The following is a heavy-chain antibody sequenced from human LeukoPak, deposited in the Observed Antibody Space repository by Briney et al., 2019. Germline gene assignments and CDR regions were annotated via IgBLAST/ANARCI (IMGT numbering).Heavy chain of an antibody. CDR3: AKDWEALARLFFDY. CDR2: ISGSGGTT. CDR1: GFTFSRYG. Sequence: GGSLRLSCAASGFTFSRYGMTWVRQAPGKGLEWVSVISGSGGTTYYADSVKGRFTISRDNSKDTLYLQMHSLRAEDTAVYYCAKDWEALARLFFDYWGQGTLVTVSS. J-gene: IGHJ4*02. V-gene: IGHV3-23*01. D-gene: IGHD6-19*01.